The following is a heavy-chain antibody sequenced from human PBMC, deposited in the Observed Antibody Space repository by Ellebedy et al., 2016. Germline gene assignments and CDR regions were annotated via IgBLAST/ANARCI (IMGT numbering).Heavy chain of an antibody. CDR3: GSDRLGWGSFDS. CDR1: GRSITDDY. D-gene: IGHD3-16*01. V-gene: IGHV4-59*01. J-gene: IGHJ4*02. CDR2: IYYSGTR. Sequence: SETLSLTCTVSGRSITDDYWSWIRQPPGKGLEWIGHIYYSGTRTYNPSLKSRVTISADTSKNPFSLRLDSVTAADTAVYYCGSDRLGWGSFDSWGQGTLVTVSS.